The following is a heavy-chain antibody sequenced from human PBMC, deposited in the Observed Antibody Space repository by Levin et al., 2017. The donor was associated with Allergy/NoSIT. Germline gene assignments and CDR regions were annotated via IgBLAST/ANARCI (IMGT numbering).Heavy chain of an antibody. Sequence: SQTLSLTCTVSGGSIRSYYWSWIRQPPGKGLEWIGYIYYSGNTNYNPSLKSRVTISVDTSKNQFSLKLTSVTAADTAVYYCARDQGLLPGLYYYYGMDVWGQGTTVTVSS. J-gene: IGHJ6*02. CDR2: IYYSGNT. CDR3: ARDQGLLPGLYYYYGMDV. V-gene: IGHV4-59*01. CDR1: GGSIRSYY. D-gene: IGHD6-19*01.